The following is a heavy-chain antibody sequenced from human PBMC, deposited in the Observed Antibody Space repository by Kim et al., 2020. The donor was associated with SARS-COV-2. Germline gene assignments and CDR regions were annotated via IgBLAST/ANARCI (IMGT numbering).Heavy chain of an antibody. D-gene: IGHD2-2*02. CDR3: TAAGYQLIYFGYYYYYMDV. V-gene: IGHV3-15*01. Sequence: KGRITISRDDSKNTLYLQMNSLKTEDTAVYYCTAAGYQLIYFGYYYYYMDVWGKGTTVTVSS. J-gene: IGHJ6*03.